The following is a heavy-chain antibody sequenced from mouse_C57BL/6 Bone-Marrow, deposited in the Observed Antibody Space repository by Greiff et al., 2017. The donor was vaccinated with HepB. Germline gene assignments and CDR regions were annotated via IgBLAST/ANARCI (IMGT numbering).Heavy chain of an antibody. J-gene: IGHJ3*01. D-gene: IGHD2-1*01. V-gene: IGHV1-52*01. Sequence: QVQLQQSGAELVRPGSSVKLSCKASGYTFTSYWMHWVKQRPIQGLEWIGNIDPSDSETHYNQKFKDKATLTVDKSSSTAYMQLSSLTSEDSAVYYCAREIYYGNYWFAYWGQGTLVTVSA. CDR2: IDPSDSET. CDR3: AREIYYGNYWFAY. CDR1: GYTFTSYW.